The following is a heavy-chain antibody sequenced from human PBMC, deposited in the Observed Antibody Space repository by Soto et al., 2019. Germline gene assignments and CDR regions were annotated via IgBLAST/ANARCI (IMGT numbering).Heavy chain of an antibody. V-gene: IGHV1-2*04. CDR3: ARGISGTGGPITPGWFDP. CDR2: INPNSGGT. Sequence: GASVKVSCKASGYTFTGYYMHWVRQAPGQGLEWMGWINPNSGGTNYAQKFQGWVTMTRDTSISTAYMELSRLRSDDTAVYYCARGISGTGGPITPGWFDPWGQGTLVTVSS. CDR1: GYTFTGYY. D-gene: IGHD5-12*01. J-gene: IGHJ5*02.